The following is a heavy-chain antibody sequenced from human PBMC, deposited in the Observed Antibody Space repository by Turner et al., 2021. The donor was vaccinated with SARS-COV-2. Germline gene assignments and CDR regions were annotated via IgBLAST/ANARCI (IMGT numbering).Heavy chain of an antibody. CDR1: GGSIRSSSYY. CDR3: ATQRVTLFGTTYYYYDMDV. V-gene: IGHV4-39*01. CDR2: IYHSRGT. J-gene: IGHJ6*02. Sequence: LQLQESGPRLVKASESLSLTCTVAGGSIRSSSYYLGWIRQPPGKGLEWIGRIYHSRGTNYNPCIMSRVAITKNTSNNQFAQMLSSMTTADTAVYYCATQRVTLFGTTYYYYDMDVWGRGTTVTVSS. D-gene: IGHD1-7*01.